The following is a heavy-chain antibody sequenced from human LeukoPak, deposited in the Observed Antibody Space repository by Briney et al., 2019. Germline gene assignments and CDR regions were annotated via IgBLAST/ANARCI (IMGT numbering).Heavy chain of an antibody. CDR3: ALYTNSLFDD. CDR2: IRYDGINK. CDR1: GFTFSSYG. Sequence: PGGSLRLSCAASGFTFSSYGINWVRQAPGKGLEWVAFIRYDGINKYYADSVKGRFTISRDNSKNTLYLQMNSLRAEDTAVYYCALYTNSLFDDWGQGTLVTVSS. J-gene: IGHJ4*02. D-gene: IGHD6-6*01. V-gene: IGHV3-30*02.